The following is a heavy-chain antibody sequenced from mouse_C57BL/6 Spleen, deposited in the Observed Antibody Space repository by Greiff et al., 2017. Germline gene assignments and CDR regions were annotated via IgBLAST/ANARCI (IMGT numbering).Heavy chain of an antibody. CDR2: ISSGSSTI. CDR3: ARGGGYYAMDY. D-gene: IGHD1-1*02. Sequence: EVKLMESGGGLVKPGGSLKLSCAASGFTFSDYGMHWVRQAPEKGLEWVAYISSGSSTIYYADTVKGRFTISRDNAKNTLCLQMTSLRSEDTAMYYCARGGGYYAMDYWGQGTSVTVSS. CDR1: GFTFSDYG. J-gene: IGHJ4*01. V-gene: IGHV5-17*01.